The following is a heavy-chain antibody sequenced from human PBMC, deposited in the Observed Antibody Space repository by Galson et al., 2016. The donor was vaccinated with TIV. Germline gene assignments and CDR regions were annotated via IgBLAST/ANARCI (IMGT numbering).Heavy chain of an antibody. V-gene: IGHV2-70*11. Sequence: PALVKPTQTLTLTCSFSGFSLSANAMCVSWIRQPPGKALEWLARIDRDDDRYFSTSLRTRLTISKDTSKNQVVLTMTNMDPLDTATYYCARAAPRLVGAIGYRGQGILVSVSS. D-gene: IGHD1-26*01. CDR2: IDRDDDR. J-gene: IGHJ4*02. CDR3: ARAAPRLVGAIGY. CDR1: GFSLSANAMC.